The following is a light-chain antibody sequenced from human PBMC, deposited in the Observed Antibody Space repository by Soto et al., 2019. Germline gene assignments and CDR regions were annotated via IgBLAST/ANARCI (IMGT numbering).Light chain of an antibody. CDR2: AAS. Sequence: AIRMTQSASSLSASTGARVTSTSRASQGIRRDLGWYKQKPGKAPKILSYAASSLQSGVPSRFRGSGSGTDFTLTISSLKPEDFETYYCLQDYNYPPTFGQGTKVDIK. CDR1: QGIRRD. J-gene: IGKJ1*01. CDR3: LQDYNYPPT. V-gene: IGKV1-6*01.